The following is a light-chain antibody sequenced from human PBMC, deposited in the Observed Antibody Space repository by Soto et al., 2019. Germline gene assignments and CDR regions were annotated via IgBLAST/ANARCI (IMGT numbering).Light chain of an antibody. CDR2: GAS. V-gene: IGKV3-20*01. Sequence: EIVLTQSPGTLSLSPGERATLSCRASQSVSSSYLAWYQQKPGQAPRLLIYGASSRATGIPDRFSGSGSGTVFTLTISRLEPEDSAVYYCQQYGSSPRTFGPGTKVDIK. J-gene: IGKJ3*01. CDR1: QSVSSSY. CDR3: QQYGSSPRT.